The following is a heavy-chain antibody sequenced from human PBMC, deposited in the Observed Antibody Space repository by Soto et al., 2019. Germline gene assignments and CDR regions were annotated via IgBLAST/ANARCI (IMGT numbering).Heavy chain of an antibody. J-gene: IGHJ4*02. CDR1: GGSISSSSYY. Sequence: PSETLSLTCTVSGGSISSSSYYWGWIRQPPGKGLEWIGCIYYSGSTYYNPSLKSRVTISVDRSKNQFSLKLSSVTAADTAVYYCSRGSYDSSYSYWGQGTLVPVSS. V-gene: IGHV4-39*07. D-gene: IGHD3-22*01. CDR3: SRGSYDSSYSY. CDR2: IYYSGST.